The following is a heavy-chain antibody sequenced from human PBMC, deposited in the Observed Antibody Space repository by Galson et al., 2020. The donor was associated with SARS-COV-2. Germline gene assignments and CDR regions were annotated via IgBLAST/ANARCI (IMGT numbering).Heavy chain of an antibody. D-gene: IGHD1-26*01. J-gene: IGHJ4*02. CDR1: GGSISSSNYY. CDR3: ARESRGELYFDY. Sequence: SETLSLTCTVSGGSISSSNYYWSWIRQPAGKGLEWIGRIYISERTNYNPSLKSRVTISVDTSRNQLSLKLSSVTAADTAVYYCARESRGELYFDYWGQGTLGTGSS. CDR2: IYISERT. V-gene: IGHV4-61*02.